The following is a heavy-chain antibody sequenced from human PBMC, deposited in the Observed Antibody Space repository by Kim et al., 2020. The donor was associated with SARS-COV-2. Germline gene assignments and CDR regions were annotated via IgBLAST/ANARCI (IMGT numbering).Heavy chain of an antibody. V-gene: IGHV5-51*01. Sequence: GESLKISCKGSGYSFTSYWIGWVRQMPGKGLEWMGIIYPGDSDTRYSPSFQGQVTISADKSISTAYLQWSSLKASDTAMYYCARTYYYDSSGYYPHMEAFDIWGQGTMVTVSS. D-gene: IGHD3-22*01. CDR1: GYSFTSYW. J-gene: IGHJ3*02. CDR3: ARTYYYDSSGYYPHMEAFDI. CDR2: IYPGDSDT.